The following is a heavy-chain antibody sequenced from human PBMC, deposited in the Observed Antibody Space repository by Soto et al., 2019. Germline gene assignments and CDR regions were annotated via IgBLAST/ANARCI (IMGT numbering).Heavy chain of an antibody. CDR2: ISAYNGNT. D-gene: IGHD3-3*01. CDR3: ARDRLAYYDFWSGFASSADNWFDP. Sequence: ASAKVSCTASGYTFTSYGISWVLQAPGQGLEWMGWISAYNGNTNYAQKLQGRVTMTTDTSTSTAYMELRSLRSDDTAVYYCARDRLAYYDFWSGFASSADNWFDPWGQGTLVTVSS. V-gene: IGHV1-18*01. CDR1: GYTFTSYG. J-gene: IGHJ5*02.